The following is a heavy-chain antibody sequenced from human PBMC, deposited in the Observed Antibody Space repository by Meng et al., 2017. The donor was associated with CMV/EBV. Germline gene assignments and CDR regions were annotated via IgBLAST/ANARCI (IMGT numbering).Heavy chain of an antibody. CDR2: INPNSGGT. Sequence: ASAKVSCKASGYTFTGYYMHWVRQAPGQGLEWMGWINPNSGGTNYAQKFQGRVTMTRDTSISTAYMVLSRLRSDDTAVYYCARVLRYFDWSSLGYWGQGTLVTVSS. J-gene: IGHJ4*02. D-gene: IGHD3-9*01. CDR3: ARVLRYFDWSSLGY. V-gene: IGHV1-2*02. CDR1: GYTFTGYY.